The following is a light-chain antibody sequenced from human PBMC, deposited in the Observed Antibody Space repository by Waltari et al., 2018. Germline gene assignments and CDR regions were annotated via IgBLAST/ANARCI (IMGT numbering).Light chain of an antibody. Sequence: ETVMTQSPATLSVSPGERATLSCRASQSVSSNLAWYQQKPGQAPRLLIYGASTRATGIPARFSGSGSGTEFSITISSLQSEDFAVYYCQQYNNWPLTFGQGTKVEI. V-gene: IGKV3-15*01. CDR1: QSVSSN. J-gene: IGKJ1*01. CDR2: GAS. CDR3: QQYNNWPLT.